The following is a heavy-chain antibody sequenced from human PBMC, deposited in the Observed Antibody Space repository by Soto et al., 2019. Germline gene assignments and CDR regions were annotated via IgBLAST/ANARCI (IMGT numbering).Heavy chain of an antibody. CDR1: GGSISSYY. CDR3: ARVVSMSSHFGYYYGMDG. J-gene: IGHJ6*02. D-gene: IGHD3-3*01. V-gene: IGHV4-59*01. Sequence: SGTMSLTCTVSGGSISSYYWSWIRQPPGKGLEWIGYIYYSGSTNYNPSLKSRVTISVDTSKNQFSLKLSSVTAADTAVYYCARVVSMSSHFGYYYGMDGWGQGTTVTVSS. CDR2: IYYSGST.